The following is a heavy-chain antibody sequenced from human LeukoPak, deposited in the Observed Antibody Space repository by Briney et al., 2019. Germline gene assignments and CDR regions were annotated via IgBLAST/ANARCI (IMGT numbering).Heavy chain of an antibody. D-gene: IGHD3-10*01. V-gene: IGHV4-61*03. CDR2: IYYTGKT. CDR3: TRAQNYYGSGDY. J-gene: IGHJ4*02. Sequence: PSETLSLTCTVSGDSVSNGTYYWSWLRQRPGKALEWFGYIYYTGKTYYNPSLEGRVTILIDTSRNHLSVKLSSVTAVDTAVYYCTRAQNYYGSGDYWGQGTLVTVSS. CDR1: GDSVSNGTYY.